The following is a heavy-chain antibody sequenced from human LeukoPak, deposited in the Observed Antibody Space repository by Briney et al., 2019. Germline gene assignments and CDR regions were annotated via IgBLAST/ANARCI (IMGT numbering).Heavy chain of an antibody. V-gene: IGHV3-30*18. CDR3: AKDRVGYDILTGYYNYFDY. CDR1: GFTFSSCG. J-gene: IGHJ4*02. D-gene: IGHD3-9*01. CDR2: ISYDGSNK. Sequence: GRSLRLSCAASGFTFSSCGMHWVRQAPGKGLEWVAVISYDGSNKYYADSVKGRFTISRDNSKNTLYLQMNSLRAEDTAVYYCAKDRVGYDILTGYYNYFDYWGQGTLVTVSS.